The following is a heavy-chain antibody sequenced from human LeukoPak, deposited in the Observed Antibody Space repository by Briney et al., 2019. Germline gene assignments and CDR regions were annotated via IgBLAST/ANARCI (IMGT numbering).Heavy chain of an antibody. CDR2: ISSSSDAI. D-gene: IGHD3-10*01. V-gene: IGHV3-48*01. J-gene: IGHJ4*02. CDR1: GFTFSTYG. Sequence: GGSLRLSCAASGFTFSTYGMNWVRQAPGKGPEWVSYISSSSDAIYYPDSVRGRFTISRDNAKNSLYLQMNSLRAEDTAVYYCAKGLPGAGQGGYFDYWGQGILVTVSS. CDR3: AKGLPGAGQGGYFDY.